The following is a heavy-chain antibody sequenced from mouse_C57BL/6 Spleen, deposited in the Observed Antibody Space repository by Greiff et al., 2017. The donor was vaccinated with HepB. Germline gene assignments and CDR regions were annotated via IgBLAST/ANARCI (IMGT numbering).Heavy chain of an antibody. V-gene: IGHV5-16*01. CDR3: ARAYDYDAYYFDY. Sequence: EVQLVESEGGLVQPGSSMKLSCTASGFTFSDYYMAWVRQVPEKGLEWVANINYDGSSTYYLDSLKSRFIISRDNAKNILYLQMSSLKSEDTATYYCARAYDYDAYYFDYWGQGTTLTVSS. D-gene: IGHD2-4*01. J-gene: IGHJ2*01. CDR2: INYDGSST. CDR1: GFTFSDYY.